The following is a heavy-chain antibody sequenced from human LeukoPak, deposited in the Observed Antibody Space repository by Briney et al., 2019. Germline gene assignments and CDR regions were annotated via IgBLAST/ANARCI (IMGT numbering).Heavy chain of an antibody. D-gene: IGHD1-26*01. V-gene: IGHV4-34*01. J-gene: IGHJ4*02. Sequence: SETLSLTCAVYGGSFSGYYWSWIRQPPGKGLEWIGEINHSGSTNYNPSLKSRVTISVDTSKNQFSLELSSVTAADTAVYYCARVPSGSYDYWGQGTLVTVSS. CDR1: GGSFSGYY. CDR3: ARVPSGSYDY. CDR2: INHSGST.